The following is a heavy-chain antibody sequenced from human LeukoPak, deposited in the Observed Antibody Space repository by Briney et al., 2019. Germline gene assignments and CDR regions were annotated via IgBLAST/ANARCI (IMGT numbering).Heavy chain of an antibody. V-gene: IGHV4-4*07. Sequence: SETLSLTCTVSGGSISSYYWSWIRQPAGKGLEWIGRIYTSGSTNYNPSLKSRVTMSVDTSKNQFSLKLSSVTAADTAVYYCARSPYCSGGSCYSFDYWGQGTLVTVSS. CDR3: ARSPYCSGGSCYSFDY. CDR1: GGSISSYY. J-gene: IGHJ4*02. D-gene: IGHD2-15*01. CDR2: IYTSGST.